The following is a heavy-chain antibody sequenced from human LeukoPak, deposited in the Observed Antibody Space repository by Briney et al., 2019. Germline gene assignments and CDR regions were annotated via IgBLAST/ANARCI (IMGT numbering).Heavy chain of an antibody. D-gene: IGHD2-2*01. CDR1: GGSISSSSYY. Sequence: PSETLSLTCTVSGGSISSSSYYWGWIRQPPGKGLEWIGSIYYSGSTYYNPSLKSRVTISVDTSKNQFSLKLSSVTAADTAVYYCARHLAGLYCSSTSCLNWFDPWGQGTLVTVSS. J-gene: IGHJ5*02. CDR3: ARHLAGLYCSSTSCLNWFDP. V-gene: IGHV4-39*01. CDR2: IYYSGST.